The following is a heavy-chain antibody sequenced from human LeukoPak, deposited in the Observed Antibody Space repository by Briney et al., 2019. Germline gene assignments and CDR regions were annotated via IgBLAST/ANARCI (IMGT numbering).Heavy chain of an antibody. CDR2: ISGSGGST. CDR1: GFTFSSYA. CDR3: AREISPYCTNGVCPTDY. V-gene: IGHV3-23*01. D-gene: IGHD2-8*01. J-gene: IGHJ4*02. Sequence: GGSLRLSCAASGFTFSSYAMSWVRQAPGKGLEWVSAISGSGGSTYYADSVKGRFTISRDNAKNSLYLQMNSLRAEDTAVYYCAREISPYCTNGVCPTDYWGQGTLVTVSS.